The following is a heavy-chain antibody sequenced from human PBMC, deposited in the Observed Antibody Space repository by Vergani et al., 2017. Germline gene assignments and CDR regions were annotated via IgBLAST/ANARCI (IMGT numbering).Heavy chain of an antibody. CDR3: ARAGLVRGANWFDP. J-gene: IGHJ5*02. CDR1: GGSISSYY. D-gene: IGHD3-10*01. V-gene: IGHV4-59*01. CDR2: FYYSGRT. Sequence: QVRLQESGPGLVKPSETLSLTCTVSGGSISSYYWSWIRQPPGKGLEWIGYFYYSGRTNYNPSLKSRVTISVDTSKNQFSLKLSSVTAADTAVYYCARAGLVRGANWFDPWGQGTLVTVSS.